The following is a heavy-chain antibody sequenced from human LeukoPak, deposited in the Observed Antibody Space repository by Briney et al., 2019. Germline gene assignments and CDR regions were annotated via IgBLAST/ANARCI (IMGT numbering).Heavy chain of an antibody. D-gene: IGHD5-12*01. CDR2: TYYRTKWYN. Sequence: SQTLSLTCVISGDSVSNTSIAWNWIRQSPSRGLEWLGRTYYRTKWYNEYAVFVKSRITINPDTSKNQFSLQLKSVTPEDTAVYYCARAYSLDHWGQGTLVTVSS. CDR3: ARAYSLDH. V-gene: IGHV6-1*01. J-gene: IGHJ5*02. CDR1: GDSVSNTSIA.